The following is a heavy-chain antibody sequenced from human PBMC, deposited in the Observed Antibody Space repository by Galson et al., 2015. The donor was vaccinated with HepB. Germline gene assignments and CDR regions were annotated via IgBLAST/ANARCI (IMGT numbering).Heavy chain of an antibody. Sequence: SLRLSCAASGFTFNTYGMHWVRQAPGKGLEWVAGIWYDGSSTYYGESVKGRFTISRDNSKNTLYLQINTLRAEDTAVYYCARAQITMMTGYFDSWGQGSLVTVSS. CDR2: IWYDGSST. CDR3: ARAQITMMTGYFDS. CDR1: GFTFNTYG. D-gene: IGHD3-22*01. V-gene: IGHV3-33*01. J-gene: IGHJ4*02.